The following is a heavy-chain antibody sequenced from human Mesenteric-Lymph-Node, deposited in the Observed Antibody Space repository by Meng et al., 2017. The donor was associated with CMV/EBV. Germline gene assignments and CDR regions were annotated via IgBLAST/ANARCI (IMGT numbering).Heavy chain of an antibody. CDR3: ARDPGSMASWLVLSY. D-gene: IGHD6-19*01. V-gene: IGHV3-30*04. Sequence: SGDTCCGYAMHWVRQAPGKRLEWVGLITYERSNKYYADSVKGRYTISRDNSKSTLYLQMNSLRAEDTAVYYCARDPGSMASWLVLSYWGQGTLVTVSS. CDR1: GDTCCGYA. CDR2: ITYERSNK. J-gene: IGHJ4*02.